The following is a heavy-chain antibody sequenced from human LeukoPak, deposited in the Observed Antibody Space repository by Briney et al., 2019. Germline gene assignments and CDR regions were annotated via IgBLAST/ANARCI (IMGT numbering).Heavy chain of an antibody. D-gene: IGHD2-15*01. CDR2: ISWNSGSI. J-gene: IGHJ3*02. Sequence: GGSLRLSCAASGFTFDDYAMHWVRQAPGKGLEWVSGISWNSGSIGYADSVKGRFTISRDNTKSTVYLQMNSLRAEDTAVYYCARVSGGAFDIWGQGTLVTVSS. CDR1: GFTFDDYA. CDR3: ARVSGGAFDI. V-gene: IGHV3-9*01.